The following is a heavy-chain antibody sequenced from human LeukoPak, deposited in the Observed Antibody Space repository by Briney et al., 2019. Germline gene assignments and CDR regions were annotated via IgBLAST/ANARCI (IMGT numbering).Heavy chain of an antibody. CDR3: TERDY. V-gene: IGHV3-7*01. D-gene: IGHD1-1*01. CDR2: IKQDGSEK. Sequence: GGSLRLSCSASEFTFSNFWMSWVRQAPGKGPEWVANIKQDGSEKYYVDSVKGRFTISRDNAETSLHLQMNSLRAEDTAVYYCTERDYWGQGTLVTVSS. CDR1: EFTFSNFW. J-gene: IGHJ4*02.